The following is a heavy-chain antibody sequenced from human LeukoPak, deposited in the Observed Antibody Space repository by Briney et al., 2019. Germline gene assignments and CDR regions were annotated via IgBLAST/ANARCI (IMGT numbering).Heavy chain of an antibody. Sequence: ASVKVPCKASGYTFTGYYIHWVRQAPGQGLEWMGWINPNSGGTNYAQKFQGRVTMTRDTSISTAYMELSRLRSDDTAVYYCARDLVERDDFPDWGQGTLVTVSS. CDR3: ARDLVERDDFPD. CDR1: GYTFTGYY. J-gene: IGHJ4*02. CDR2: INPNSGGT. D-gene: IGHD3-3*01. V-gene: IGHV1-2*02.